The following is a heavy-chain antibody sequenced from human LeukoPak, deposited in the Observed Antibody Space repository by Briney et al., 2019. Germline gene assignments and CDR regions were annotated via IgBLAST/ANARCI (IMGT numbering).Heavy chain of an antibody. D-gene: IGHD5-12*01. Sequence: ASVKVSCKASGYTFTGYYMHWVRQAPGQGLEWMGWINPNSGVTNYAQKFQGRVTMTRDTSISTAYMELSGLRSDDTAVYYCARVLDSGYPVWDCWGQGTLVTVSS. V-gene: IGHV1-2*02. CDR2: INPNSGVT. J-gene: IGHJ4*02. CDR1: GYTFTGYY. CDR3: ARVLDSGYPVWDC.